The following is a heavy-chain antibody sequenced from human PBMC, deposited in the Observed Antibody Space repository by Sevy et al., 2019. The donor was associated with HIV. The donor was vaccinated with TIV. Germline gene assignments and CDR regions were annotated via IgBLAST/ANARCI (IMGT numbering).Heavy chain of an antibody. J-gene: IGHJ4*02. D-gene: IGHD5-12*01. V-gene: IGHV6-1*01. CDR3: AREEVDIVATGFDY. CDR2: TYYRSKWYN. CDR1: GDSVSSNSAA. Sequence: KQSQTLSLTCAISGDSVSSNSAAWNWIRQSPSRGLEWLGRTYYRSKWYNDYAVSVKSRLTINPDTSKNQFSLQLNSVTPEDTAVYYCAREEVDIVATGFDYWGQGTLVTVSS.